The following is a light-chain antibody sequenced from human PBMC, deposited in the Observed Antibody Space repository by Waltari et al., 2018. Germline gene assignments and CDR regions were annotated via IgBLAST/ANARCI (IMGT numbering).Light chain of an antibody. CDR2: GAS. J-gene: IGKJ4*01. Sequence: EIVLTQSPGTLSLSPGERATLPCRARQSVASNYLAWYQQKPGQAPRLLIYGASTRATGIPDRFSGSGSGTDFTLTISRLEPEDFAVYHCQQYGSSHYDSSPFTFGGGTKVEIK. CDR1: QSVASNY. CDR3: QQYGSSHYDSSPFT. V-gene: IGKV3-20*01.